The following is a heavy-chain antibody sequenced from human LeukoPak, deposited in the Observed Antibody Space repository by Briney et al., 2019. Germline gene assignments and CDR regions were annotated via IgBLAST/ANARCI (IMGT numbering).Heavy chain of an antibody. CDR3: ARESTGSWGYSYGYYYFDY. V-gene: IGHV3-11*01. Sequence: KSGGSLRLSCAASGFTFSDYYMSWIRQAPGKGLEWVSYISSSGSTIYYADSVKGRFTISGDNAKNSLYLQMNSLRAEDTAVYYCARESTGSWGYSYGYYYFDYWGQGTLVTVSS. D-gene: IGHD5-18*01. CDR2: ISSSGSTI. J-gene: IGHJ4*02. CDR1: GFTFSDYY.